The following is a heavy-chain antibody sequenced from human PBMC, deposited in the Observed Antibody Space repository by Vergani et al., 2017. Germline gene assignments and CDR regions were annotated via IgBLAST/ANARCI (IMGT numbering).Heavy chain of an antibody. J-gene: IGHJ4*02. CDR1: GYTFTSYY. Sequence: QVQLVQSGAEVKKPGASVKVSCKASGYTFTSYYMHWVRQAPGQGLEWMGIINPSGGSTSYAQKFQGRVTMTRDTSTSTVYMELSNLRSEDTAVYYCARPHGDILPPDPRRRDYWGQGTLVTVSS. V-gene: IGHV1-46*03. CDR2: INPSGGST. CDR3: ARPHGDILPPDPRRRDY.